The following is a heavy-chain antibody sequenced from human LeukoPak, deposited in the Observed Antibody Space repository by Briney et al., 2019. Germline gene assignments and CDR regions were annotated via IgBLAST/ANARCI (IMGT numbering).Heavy chain of an antibody. CDR2: ISYDGSNN. J-gene: IGHJ4*02. CDR3: AKGPHSSGWYYFDY. Sequence: PGRSLRLSCAASGFTFSSYGMHWVRQAPGKGLEWVAVISYDGSNNYYADSVKGRFTISRDNSKNTLYLQMNSLRAEDTAVYYCAKGPHSSGWYYFDYWGQGTLVTVSS. CDR1: GFTFSSYG. D-gene: IGHD6-19*01. V-gene: IGHV3-30*18.